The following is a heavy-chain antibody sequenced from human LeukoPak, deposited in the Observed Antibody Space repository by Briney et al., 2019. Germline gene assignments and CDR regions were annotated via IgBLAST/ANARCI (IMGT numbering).Heavy chain of an antibody. CDR2: LSGSGSST. V-gene: IGHV3-23*02. Sequence: PLGCLRLSCAASGFSFSSFAMSWVCQAPGERLEWVSALSGSGSSTYNEVYVKGRLTISRDNSKNTLYLQMNSQRAEDTAVYYCAKDGKALRSYGPYYFDYWGQGTLVTVSS. CDR1: GFSFSSFA. CDR3: AKDGKALRSYGPYYFDY. J-gene: IGHJ4*02. D-gene: IGHD4-17*01.